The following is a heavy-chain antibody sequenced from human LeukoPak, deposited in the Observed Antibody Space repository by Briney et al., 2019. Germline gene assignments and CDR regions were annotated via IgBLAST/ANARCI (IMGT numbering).Heavy chain of an antibody. D-gene: IGHD3-16*01. CDR3: VKVNWGVFDH. CDR2: ITGSTGTI. J-gene: IGHJ4*02. Sequence: GGSLRLSCAASGITFSTYGMNWVRQAPGKGLEWISYITGSTGTIYYADSVKGRFTISRDNARNSLYLQMNSLRAEDTAVYYCVKVNWGVFDHWGPGSLVTVSS. CDR1: GITFSTYG. V-gene: IGHV3-48*04.